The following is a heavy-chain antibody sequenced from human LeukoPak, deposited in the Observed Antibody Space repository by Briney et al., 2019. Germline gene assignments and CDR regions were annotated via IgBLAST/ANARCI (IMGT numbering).Heavy chain of an antibody. V-gene: IGHV3-23*01. CDR2: ISGSGGST. D-gene: IGHD6-13*01. CDR1: GFTVSSNY. J-gene: IGHJ3*02. CDR3: AKDCYSSSWYTAFDI. Sequence: PGGSLRLSCAASGFTVSSNYMSWVRQAPGKGLEWVSAISGSGGSTYYADSVKGRFTISRDNSKNTLYLQMNSLRAEDTAVYYCAKDCYSSSWYTAFDIWGQGTMVTVSS.